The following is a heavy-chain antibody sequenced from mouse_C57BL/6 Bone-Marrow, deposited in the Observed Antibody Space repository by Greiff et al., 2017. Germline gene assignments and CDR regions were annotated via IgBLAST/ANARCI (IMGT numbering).Heavy chain of an antibody. J-gene: IGHJ3*01. V-gene: IGHV1-55*01. CDR3: GGYGSSQFDY. CDR2: IYPGSGST. CDR1: GYTFTSYW. D-gene: IGHD1-1*01. Sequence: VQLQQPGAELVKPGASVKMSCKASGYTFTSYWITWVKQRPGQGLEWIGDIYPGSGSTNYNEKFKGKATLTVDKSSSTAYMQLSSLTSEDSAVYDCGGYGSSQFDYWGQGTLLTVSA.